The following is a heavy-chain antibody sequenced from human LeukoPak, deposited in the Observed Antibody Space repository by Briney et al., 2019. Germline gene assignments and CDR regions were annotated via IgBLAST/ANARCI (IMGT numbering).Heavy chain of an antibody. CDR2: IYPGDSDT. J-gene: IGHJ6*02. CDR3: ARHAYSNYGYYYYGMDV. D-gene: IGHD4-11*01. V-gene: IGHV5-51*01. CDR1: GYSFTSYW. Sequence: GESLKISCKGSGYSFTSYWMGWVRQMPGKGLEWMGIIYPGDSDTRYSPSLQGQVTISADKSISTAYLQWSSLKASDTAMYYCARHAYSNYGYYYYGMDVWGQGTTATVSS.